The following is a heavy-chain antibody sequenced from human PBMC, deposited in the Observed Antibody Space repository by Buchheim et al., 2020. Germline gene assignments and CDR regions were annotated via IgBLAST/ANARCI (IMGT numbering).Heavy chain of an antibody. Sequence: EVQLLESGGGLIQPGGSLRLSCAASGFTFSSYAMSWVRQAPGKGLEWVSGISGSGGRTDYPDSEKGRLTISRDNFKTTLYLPMNSLRAEDTAVYYCAKDYYDSSGYSTGAFDIWGQGT. CDR1: GFTFSSYA. D-gene: IGHD3-22*01. CDR2: ISGSGGRT. CDR3: AKDYYDSSGYSTGAFDI. J-gene: IGHJ3*02. V-gene: IGHV3-23*01.